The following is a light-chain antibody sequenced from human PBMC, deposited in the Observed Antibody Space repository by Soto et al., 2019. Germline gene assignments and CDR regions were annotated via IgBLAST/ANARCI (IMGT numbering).Light chain of an antibody. CDR3: SSYTSSSTLFYV. CDR1: IRNMHGYNY. J-gene: IGLJ1*01. Sequence: QSALGHHGPMSPSPEQSVPVSSAGTIRNMHGYNYVSWYQQHPGKAPKLLIYDVSDRPSGVSDRFSGSKSGITASLTISGLQAEDEADYYCSSYTSSSTLFYVFGAGTKVTVL. CDR2: DVS. V-gene: IGLV2-14*01.